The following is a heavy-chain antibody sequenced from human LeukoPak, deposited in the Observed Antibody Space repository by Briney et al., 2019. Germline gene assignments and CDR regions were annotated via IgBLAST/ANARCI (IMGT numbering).Heavy chain of an antibody. CDR1: GGSFSGYY. Sequence: SETLSLTCAVYGGSFSGYYWSWIRQPPGKGLEWIGEINHSGSTNYNPSLKSRVTISVDTSKNQFSLELSSVTAADTAVYYCARGRGSSSWFMGPKYNWFDPWGQGTLVTVSS. CDR2: INHSGST. V-gene: IGHV4-34*01. CDR3: ARGRGSSSWFMGPKYNWFDP. D-gene: IGHD6-13*01. J-gene: IGHJ5*02.